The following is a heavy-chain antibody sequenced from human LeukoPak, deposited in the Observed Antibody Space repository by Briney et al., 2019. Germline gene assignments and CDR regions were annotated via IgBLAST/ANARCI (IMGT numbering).Heavy chain of an antibody. Sequence: GGSLRLSCAASGLTVSRNYMNWVRQAPGKGLGWVSIIYSGGSTYYADSVKGRFTISRDNSKNTLYLQMNSLRAEDTAVYYCARGVGWFDPWGQGTLVTVSS. CDR2: IYSGGST. D-gene: IGHD1-26*01. CDR3: ARGVGWFDP. J-gene: IGHJ5*02. V-gene: IGHV3-53*01. CDR1: GLTVSRNY.